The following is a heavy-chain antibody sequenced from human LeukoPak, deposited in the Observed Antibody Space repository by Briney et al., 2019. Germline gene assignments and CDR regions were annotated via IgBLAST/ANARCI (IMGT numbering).Heavy chain of an antibody. CDR3: ARGGTMYYGSGNFDY. Sequence: HPGVSLRLSFAASGFTVSSNYMSWVRQAPGKGLERVSVIYSGGSTYYANCVKGRFTISRDNSKNTLYLQMNSLRAEDTAVYYCARGGTMYYGSGNFDYWGQGTLVTVSS. J-gene: IGHJ4*02. CDR2: IYSGGST. V-gene: IGHV3-66*01. CDR1: GFTVSSNY. D-gene: IGHD3-10*01.